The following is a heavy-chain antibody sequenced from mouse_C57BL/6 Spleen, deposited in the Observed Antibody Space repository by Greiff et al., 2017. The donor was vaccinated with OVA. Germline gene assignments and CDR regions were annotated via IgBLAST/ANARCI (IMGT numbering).Heavy chain of an antibody. Sequence: VQLQQSGPELVKPGASVKISCKASGYAFSSSWMNWVKQRPGKGLEWIGRIYPGDGDTNYNGKFKGKATLTADKSSSTAYMQLSSLTSEDSAVYFCARMGGNFVWYFDVWGTGTTVTVSS. CDR2: IYPGDGDT. V-gene: IGHV1-82*01. CDR1: GYAFSSSW. CDR3: ARMGGNFVWYFDV. J-gene: IGHJ1*03. D-gene: IGHD2-1*01.